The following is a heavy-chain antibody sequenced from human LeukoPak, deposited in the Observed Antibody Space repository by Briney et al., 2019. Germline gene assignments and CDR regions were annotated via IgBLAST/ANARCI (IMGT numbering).Heavy chain of an antibody. V-gene: IGHV4-34*01. Sequence: SETLSLTCAVYGGSFGGYYWSWIRQPPGEGLEWIGEINDSGSSNYIPSLKSRVTISLDTSGNQFSLKLNSVTAADTAVYYCAKSNGYGLIDIWGQGTMVTVSS. CDR2: INDSGSS. CDR3: AKSNGYGLIDI. CDR1: GGSFGGYY. J-gene: IGHJ3*02. D-gene: IGHD3-22*01.